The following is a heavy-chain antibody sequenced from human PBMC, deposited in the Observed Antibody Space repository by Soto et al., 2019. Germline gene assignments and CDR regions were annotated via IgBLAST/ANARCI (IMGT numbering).Heavy chain of an antibody. CDR2: IYYSGST. CDR3: ARPHGGSSGWDNWFDP. D-gene: IGHD6-25*01. J-gene: IGHJ5*02. V-gene: IGHV4-39*07. CDR1: CGSISSSSYY. Sequence: SETLSLTCTVSCGSISSSSYYWGWIRQPPGKGLEWIGSIYYSGSTYYNPSLKSRVTISVDTSKNQFSLKLSSVTAADTAVYYCARPHGGSSGWDNWFDPWGQGTLVTVSS.